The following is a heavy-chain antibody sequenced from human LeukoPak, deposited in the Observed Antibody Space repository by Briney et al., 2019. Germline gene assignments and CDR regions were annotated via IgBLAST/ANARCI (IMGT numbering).Heavy chain of an antibody. J-gene: IGHJ6*03. V-gene: IGHV4-34*01. D-gene: IGHD2-2*01. CDR2: INHSGST. CDR3: ARETPDIVVVPAAVFYYYYYMDV. Sequence: SETLSLTCAVYGGSFSGYYWSWIRQPPGKGLEWIGEINHSGSTNYNPSLKSRVTISVDTSKNQFSLKLSSVTAADTAVYYCARETPDIVVVPAAVFYYYYYMDVWGKGTTVTVSS. CDR1: GGSFSGYY.